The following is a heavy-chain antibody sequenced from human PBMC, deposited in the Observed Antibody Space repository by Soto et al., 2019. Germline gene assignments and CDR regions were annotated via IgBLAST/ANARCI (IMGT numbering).Heavy chain of an antibody. CDR2: ITVGGAA. CDR1: GFTFSSYT. V-gene: IGHV3-48*01. CDR3: ARDEHYAFDY. D-gene: IGHD4-17*01. J-gene: IGHJ4*02. Sequence: EVQLVESGGGLEQPGGSLRLSCAASGFTFSSYTMNWVRQAPGKGLEWISYITVGGAASYADSVKGRFAMSRDDAKNSVFLQLNSLRAEDTALYFCARDEHYAFDYWGQGILVPVSP.